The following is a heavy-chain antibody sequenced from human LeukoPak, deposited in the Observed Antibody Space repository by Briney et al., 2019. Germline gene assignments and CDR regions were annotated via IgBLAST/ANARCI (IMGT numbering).Heavy chain of an antibody. J-gene: IGHJ4*02. Sequence: SQTLSLTCSVSGGTIRSGDKYRNWIRQPLGKGLEWIGNVHYSGTTSYNSSLTSRLSMSVDRSKNQFSLRLSSVTAGYTALYYCSIDWQRVDWGQGTLVTVSS. V-gene: IGHV4-30-4*01. CDR2: VHYSGTT. CDR1: GGTIRSGDKY. CDR3: SIDWQRVD.